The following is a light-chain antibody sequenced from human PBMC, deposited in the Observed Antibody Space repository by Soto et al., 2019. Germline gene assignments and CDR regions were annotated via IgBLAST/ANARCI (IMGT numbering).Light chain of an antibody. J-gene: IGKJ4*01. CDR3: QQSDSTPLT. Sequence: DIQMTQSPSSLSASVGDRVTITCRASQRISSYLHWYQQKPGKAPKLLIYAASSLQSGVPPRFSGSGSGTDFTLTISSLQPEDFATYYCQQSDSTPLTFGGGTKVDIK. CDR2: AAS. CDR1: QRISSY. V-gene: IGKV1-39*01.